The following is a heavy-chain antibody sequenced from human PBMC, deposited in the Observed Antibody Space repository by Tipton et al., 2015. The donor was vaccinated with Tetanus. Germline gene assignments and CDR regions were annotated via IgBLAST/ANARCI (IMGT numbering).Heavy chain of an antibody. Sequence: LRLSCTVSGVSISGYYWSWIRQPAGKGLEWIGRVDRSGTTTYNPSLKGRVTMSLDTSKNQFSLKLTSVTAADTAMYYCARGSEIVVVPGVTRAGWFAPCGQGTLITVSS. CDR2: VDRSGTT. CDR3: ARGSEIVVVPGVTRAGWFAP. CDR1: GVSISGYY. V-gene: IGHV4-4*07. D-gene: IGHD2-2*01. J-gene: IGHJ5*02.